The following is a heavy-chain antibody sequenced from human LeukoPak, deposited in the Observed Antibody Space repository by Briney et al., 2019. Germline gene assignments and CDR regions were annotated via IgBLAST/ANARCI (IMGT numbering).Heavy chain of an antibody. CDR1: GGSISSYY. CDR3: ARTVGATGGDAFDI. CDR2: IYYSGST. D-gene: IGHD1-26*01. Sequence: PSETLSLTCTVSGGSISSYYWSWIRQPPGKGLEWIGYIYYSGSTNYNPSLKSRVTISVDTSKNQFSLKLSSVTAADTAVYYCARTVGATGGDAFDIWGQGTMVTVSS. V-gene: IGHV4-59*08. J-gene: IGHJ3*02.